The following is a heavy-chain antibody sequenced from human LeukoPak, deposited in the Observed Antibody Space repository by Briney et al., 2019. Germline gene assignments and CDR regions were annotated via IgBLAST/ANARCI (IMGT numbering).Heavy chain of an antibody. CDR1: GTSITRTY. J-gene: IGHJ4*02. D-gene: IGHD1-7*01. Sequence: SETLSLTCTVSGTSITRTYWSWIRQPPGRGLESVGYVYDTGETNYNPSLKSRVTMSLDTSKNQFSLTLSSVTAADTAVYYCARRGTSGNYQMLHFDSSGQGILVTVSS. CDR2: VYDTGET. CDR3: ARRGTSGNYQMLHFDS. V-gene: IGHV4-59*08.